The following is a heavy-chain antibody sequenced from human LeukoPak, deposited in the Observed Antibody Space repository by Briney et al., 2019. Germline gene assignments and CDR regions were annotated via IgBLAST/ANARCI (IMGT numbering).Heavy chain of an antibody. J-gene: IGHJ6*02. CDR3: ARDRGIVGATGDYYYYGMDV. CDR1: GFTVSSNY. CDR2: IYSGGST. V-gene: IGHV3-66*01. D-gene: IGHD1-26*01. Sequence: GGSLRLSCAASGFTVSSNYMSWVRQAPGKGLEWVSVIYSGGSTYYADSVKGRFTISRDNTKNTLYLQMNSLRAEDTAVYYCARDRGIVGATGDYYYYGMDVWGQGTTVTVSS.